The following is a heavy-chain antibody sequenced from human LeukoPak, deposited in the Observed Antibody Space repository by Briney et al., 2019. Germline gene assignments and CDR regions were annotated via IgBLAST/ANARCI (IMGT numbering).Heavy chain of an antibody. J-gene: IGHJ6*03. CDR2: IYYSGST. CDR1: GGSISNYY. D-gene: IGHD1-7*01. V-gene: IGHV4-59*08. Sequence: PSETLSLTCTVSGGSISNYYWSWIRQPPGKGLEWIGYIYYSGSTNYNPSLQNRVAISVDTSKDQFSLKLNSVTAADTAVYYCARHMMMELARGYYYYMDVWGKGTAVTVS. CDR3: ARHMMMELARGYYYYMDV.